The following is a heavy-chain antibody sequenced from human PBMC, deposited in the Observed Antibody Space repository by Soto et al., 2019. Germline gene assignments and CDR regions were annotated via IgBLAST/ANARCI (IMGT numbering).Heavy chain of an antibody. D-gene: IGHD4-17*01. CDR3: ARYPLRLTTVTIRSYFYYGMDV. J-gene: IGHJ6*04. CDR1: GGTLSIFA. V-gene: IGHV1-69*13. Sequence: SVKVSCKASGGTLSIFALSWVRQAPGQGLEWMGEIIPFVGTPNFAQKFQGRVTITADESTNTAFMELGSLRSEDTAVYYCARYPLRLTTVTIRSYFYYGMDVWGKGTTVTVSS. CDR2: IIPFVGTP.